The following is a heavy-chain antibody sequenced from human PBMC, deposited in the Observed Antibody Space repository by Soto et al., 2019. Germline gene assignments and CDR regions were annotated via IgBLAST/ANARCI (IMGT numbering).Heavy chain of an antibody. Sequence: VQLVQSGAEVKKPGASVKVSCKASGYTFTSYDINWVRQATGQGLEWMGWMNPNSGNTGYAQKFQGRVTMTRNTSISTAYMELSSLRSEDTAVYYCARAPRHVVATIDYYYYYYMDVWGKGTTVTVSS. D-gene: IGHD5-12*01. V-gene: IGHV1-8*01. CDR2: MNPNSGNT. CDR3: ARAPRHVVATIDYYYYYYMDV. J-gene: IGHJ6*03. CDR1: GYTFTSYD.